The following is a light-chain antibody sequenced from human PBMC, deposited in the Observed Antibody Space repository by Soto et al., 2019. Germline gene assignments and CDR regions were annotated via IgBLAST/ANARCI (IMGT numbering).Light chain of an antibody. V-gene: IGKV3-20*01. CDR2: GAS. CDR1: QNVSSTY. J-gene: IGKJ1*01. CDR3: QQYGSSPRT. Sequence: IVLTQSPGTLSLSPGERATLSCRASQNVSSTYLAWYQQKPGQAPRLLIYGASSRATGIPDRFSGSGSGTDFTLTISRLEPEDFAVYYCQQYGSSPRTFGQGTKVDIK.